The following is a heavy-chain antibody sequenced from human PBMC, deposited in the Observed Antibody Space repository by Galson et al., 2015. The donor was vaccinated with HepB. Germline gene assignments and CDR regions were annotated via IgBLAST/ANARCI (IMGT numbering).Heavy chain of an antibody. CDR1: GFRFSDHG. Sequence: SLRLSCAASGFRFSDHGMHWVRQAPGKGLEWVAAIWYDGTNYFYGDSVKGRFTISRDNSKNMLYLQMSSLRAEDTAVYSCARDNCYVSSGYNYTGFDYWGQGTLVTVSS. CDR2: IWYDGTNY. D-gene: IGHD3-22*01. CDR3: ARDNCYVSSGYNYTGFDY. V-gene: IGHV3-33*01. J-gene: IGHJ4*02.